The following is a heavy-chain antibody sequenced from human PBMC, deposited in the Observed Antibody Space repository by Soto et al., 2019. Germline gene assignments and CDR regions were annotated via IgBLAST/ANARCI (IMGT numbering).Heavy chain of an antibody. J-gene: IGHJ6*02. CDR3: ARDEVVVAARLYYYYGMDV. Sequence: GGSLRLSCAASGFTFSSYAMHWVRQAPGKGLEWVAVISYDGSNKYYADSVKGRFTISRDNSKNTLYLQMNSLRAEDTAVYYCARDEVVVAARLYYYYGMDVWGQGTTVTVSS. CDR2: ISYDGSNK. D-gene: IGHD2-15*01. V-gene: IGHV3-30-3*01. CDR1: GFTFSSYA.